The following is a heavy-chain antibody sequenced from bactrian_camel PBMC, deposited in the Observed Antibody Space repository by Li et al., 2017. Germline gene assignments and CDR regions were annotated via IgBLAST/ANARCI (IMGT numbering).Heavy chain of an antibody. CDR2: ITDRGDST. CDR1: GFTFSSSA. V-gene: IGHV3S31*01. J-gene: IGHJ4*01. D-gene: IGHD5*01. Sequence: PLVESGGALVQPGGSLTLSCVASGFTFSSSAISWVRQAPGKGLEWVSAITDRGDSTSYADSVKGRFTVSRDNAKNTLYLQMNSLKSEDTGRYYCYRSFRPTYGETLSGQGTQVTVS.